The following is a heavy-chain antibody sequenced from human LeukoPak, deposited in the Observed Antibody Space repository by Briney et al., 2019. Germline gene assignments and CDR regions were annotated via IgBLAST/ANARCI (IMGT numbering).Heavy chain of an antibody. V-gene: IGHV3-23*01. CDR1: GFAFSSYA. CDR2: ISRRDDYT. Sequence: PGGSLRLSCAASGFAFSSYAMSWVRQPPGQGLEWVSVISRRDDYTYYADSVKGRFTISRDNSKNTLYLQMNTLRAEDTAVYYCAKGLYMFHPWGQGTLVTVSS. J-gene: IGHJ5*02. D-gene: IGHD3-10*01. CDR3: AKGLYMFHP.